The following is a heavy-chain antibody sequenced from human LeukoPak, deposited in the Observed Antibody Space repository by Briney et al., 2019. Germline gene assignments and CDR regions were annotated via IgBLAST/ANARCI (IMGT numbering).Heavy chain of an antibody. J-gene: IGHJ6*04. Sequence: SETLSLTCTVSGGSISSYYWSWIRQPPGKGLEWIGYIYYSGSTNYNPSLKSRVTISVDTSKNQFSLKLSSVTAADTAVYYRARDGTYYHGSGSYPNYYYYGMDVWGKGTTVTVSS. CDR2: IYYSGST. CDR3: ARDGTYYHGSGSYPNYYYYGMDV. D-gene: IGHD3-10*01. CDR1: GGSISSYY. V-gene: IGHV4-59*01.